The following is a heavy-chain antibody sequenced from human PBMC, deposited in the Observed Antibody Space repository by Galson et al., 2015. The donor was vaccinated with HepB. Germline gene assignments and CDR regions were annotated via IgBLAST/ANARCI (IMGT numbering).Heavy chain of an antibody. D-gene: IGHD4-17*01. Sequence: SVKVSCKASRGTFSSYAISWVRQAPGQGLEWMGGIIPIFGRANYAQKLQGRVTITADESTSTAYMDLSSLRSEDTAVYYCARGSPDYGDKPAPFNYWGQGTLVTVSS. CDR3: ARGSPDYGDKPAPFNY. CDR2: IIPIFGRA. J-gene: IGHJ4*02. V-gene: IGHV1-69*13. CDR1: RGTFSSYA.